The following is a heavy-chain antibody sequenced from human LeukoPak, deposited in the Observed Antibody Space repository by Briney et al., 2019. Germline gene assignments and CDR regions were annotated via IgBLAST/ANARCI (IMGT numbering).Heavy chain of an antibody. CDR1: GYTFTGYY. CDR3: ARDGANGDGWFDP. D-gene: IGHD4-17*01. J-gene: IGHJ5*02. CDR2: ISPNSGGT. Sequence: ASVKVSCKASGYTFTGYYMHWVRQAPGQGLEWMGWISPNSGGTNYAQKFQGRVTMTRDTSISTAYMELSRLRSDDTAVYYCARDGANGDGWFDPWGQGTLVTVSS. V-gene: IGHV1-2*02.